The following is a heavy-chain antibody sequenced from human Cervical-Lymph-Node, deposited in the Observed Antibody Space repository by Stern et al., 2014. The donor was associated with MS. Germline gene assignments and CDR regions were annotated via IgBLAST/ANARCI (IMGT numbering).Heavy chain of an antibody. CDR2: VNPTDGRT. D-gene: IGHD4-17*01. CDR3: ANPLPYAN. V-gene: IGHV1-46*03. J-gene: IGHJ1*01. Sequence: VQLVESGAEVKKPGASVKVSCKASGDTFASYPIHWLRQAPGQGPVGMGIVNPTDGRTTYAQTFQGRLTMTRDTSTRTVYMELSSLKAEDTAMYFCANPLPYANWGQGTRVTVSS. CDR1: GDTFASYP.